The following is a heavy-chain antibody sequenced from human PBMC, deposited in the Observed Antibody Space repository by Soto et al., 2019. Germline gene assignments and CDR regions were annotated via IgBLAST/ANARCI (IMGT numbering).Heavy chain of an antibody. V-gene: IGHV1-18*01. CDR1: GYGFSLG. D-gene: IGHD3-10*01. J-gene: IGHJ4*02. CDR3: ATYYFGSGSYYRFDT. Sequence: ASVKVSCKASGYGFSLGFSWVRQAHGQGLEWMGWISASDGSSNSAQKFRPRIALTTDTSTNTAYMELLSLTSDDTAVYFCATYYFGSGSYYRFDTWGQGTLVTVSS. CDR2: ISASDGSS.